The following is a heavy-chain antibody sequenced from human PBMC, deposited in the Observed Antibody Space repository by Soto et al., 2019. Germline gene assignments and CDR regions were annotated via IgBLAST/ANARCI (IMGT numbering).Heavy chain of an antibody. CDR2: INHSGST. Sequence: QVQLQQWGAGLLKPSETLSLTCAVYGGSFSGYYWSLIRQPPGKGLEWIGEINHSGSTNYNPSLKSRVTISVDTSKNQFSLKLSSVTAADTAVYYCPSLYGSGSYAHYWGQGTLVTVSS. D-gene: IGHD3-10*01. CDR3: PSLYGSGSYAHY. V-gene: IGHV4-34*01. J-gene: IGHJ4*02. CDR1: GGSFSGYY.